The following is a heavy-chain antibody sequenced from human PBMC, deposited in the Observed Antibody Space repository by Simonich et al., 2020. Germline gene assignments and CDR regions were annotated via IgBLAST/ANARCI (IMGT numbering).Heavy chain of an antibody. Sequence: QLQLQESGPGLVKPSETLSLTCPVSVCSISSSSYYWGWIRRPPGKGLEWIGIIYYSGSTYYNPSLKSRVTISVDTSKNQFSLKLSSVTAADTAVYYCARQRVLMVYAIDYWGQGTLVTVSS. D-gene: IGHD2-8*01. V-gene: IGHV4-39*01. CDR1: VCSISSSSYY. CDR2: IYYSGST. CDR3: ARQRVLMVYAIDY. J-gene: IGHJ4*02.